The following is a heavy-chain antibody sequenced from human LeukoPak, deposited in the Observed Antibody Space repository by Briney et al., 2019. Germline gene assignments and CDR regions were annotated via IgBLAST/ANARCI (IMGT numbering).Heavy chain of an antibody. Sequence: GASVKVSCKASGHTFTNFYMHWVRQAPGQGLEWMGMINPNDGSTSYAQRLRGRVTMTRDTSTSTFYMELSTLRYEDTAIYYCARGSYYYMDVWGKGTTVTVSS. V-gene: IGHV1-46*04. CDR1: GHTFTNFY. J-gene: IGHJ6*03. CDR2: INPNDGST. CDR3: ARGSYYYMDV.